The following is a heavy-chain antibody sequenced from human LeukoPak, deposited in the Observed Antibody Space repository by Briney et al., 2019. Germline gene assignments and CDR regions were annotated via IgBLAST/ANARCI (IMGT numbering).Heavy chain of an antibody. V-gene: IGHV3-53*01. J-gene: IGHJ4*02. CDR1: GFTVSSNY. D-gene: IGHD3-22*01. CDR3: ARVDYDSSGYYLDY. CDR2: IYSGGST. Sequence: PGGSLRLSCAASGFTVSSNYMSWVRQAPGKGLGWVSVIYSGGSTYYADSVKGRFTISRDNSKNTLYLQMNSLRAEDTAVYYCARVDYDSSGYYLDYWGQGALVTVSS.